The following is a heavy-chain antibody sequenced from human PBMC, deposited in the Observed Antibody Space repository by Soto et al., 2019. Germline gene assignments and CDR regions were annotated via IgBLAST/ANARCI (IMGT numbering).Heavy chain of an antibody. J-gene: IGHJ4*02. D-gene: IGHD6-6*01. CDR3: ARQYFSSSYMFDY. V-gene: IGHV4-39*01. Sequence: KTSETLSLTCTVSGDSISSSTYYWGWIRQPPGKGLEWIGCIYHTGTTYYNPSLKSRVTISVDTSKNQFSLKLSSVTAADTAVYSCARQYFSSSYMFDYWGQGTLVTVYS. CDR1: GDSISSSTYY. CDR2: IYHTGTT.